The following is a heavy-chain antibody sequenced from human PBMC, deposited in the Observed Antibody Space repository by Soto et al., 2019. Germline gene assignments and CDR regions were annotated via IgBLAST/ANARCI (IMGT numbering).Heavy chain of an antibody. CDR3: ARALIAAAGRDY. CDR2: INPNSGGT. J-gene: IGHJ4*02. D-gene: IGHD6-13*01. CDR1: GYTFTGYY. Sequence: GASVKVSCKASGYTFTGYYMHWVRQAPGQGLEWMGWINPNSGGTNYAQKFQGWVTMTRDTSISTAYMELNSLRAEDTAVYYCARALIAAAGRDYWGQGTLVTVSS. V-gene: IGHV1-2*04.